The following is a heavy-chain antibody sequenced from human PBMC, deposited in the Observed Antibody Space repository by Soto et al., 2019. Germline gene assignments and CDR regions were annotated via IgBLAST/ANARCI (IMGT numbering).Heavy chain of an antibody. J-gene: IGHJ4*02. CDR2: IYYSGST. Sequence: SETLSLTCTVSGISVSTSDYYWGWVRQPPGKGLDWIGNIYYSGSTFYNPSLRSRVTLSVDASKNQFSLRLNSVTAADTAVYFCAGFVVTASRNSDFDYWGQGTLVTVSS. CDR1: GISVSTSDYY. V-gene: IGHV4-39*01. D-gene: IGHD2-15*01. CDR3: AGFVVTASRNSDFDY.